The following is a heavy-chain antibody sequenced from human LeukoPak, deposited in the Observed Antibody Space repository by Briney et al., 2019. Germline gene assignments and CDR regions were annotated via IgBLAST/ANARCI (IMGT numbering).Heavy chain of an antibody. V-gene: IGHV3-23*01. D-gene: IGHD3-3*01. Sequence: GGSLRLSCAASGFTFSSYAMNWVRQAPGKGLEWVSTISGSGVSTYYADSVKGRFTISRDISKNTLYLQMNSLRAGDTAVYYCAKYYDFWSGYQYTSDYYYYYSMDVWGHGTTVTVSS. J-gene: IGHJ6*02. CDR1: GFTFSSYA. CDR3: AKYYDFWSGYQYTSDYYYYYSMDV. CDR2: ISGSGVST.